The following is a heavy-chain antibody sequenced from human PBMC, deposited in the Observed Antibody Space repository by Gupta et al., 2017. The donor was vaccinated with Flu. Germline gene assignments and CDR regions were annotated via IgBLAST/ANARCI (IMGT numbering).Heavy chain of an antibody. CDR2: INHSGST. Sequence: QVQLQQWGAGLLTPSETLSLTCAVYGGSFSGYYWSWIRPPPGKGLEWLGEINHSGSTNYNPSLKSRVTISVDTSKNQFSLKLSSVTAADTAVYYCARTRWGYCSSTSCYTDPYYYYYYMDVWGKGTTVTVSS. V-gene: IGHV4-34*01. J-gene: IGHJ6*03. CDR3: ARTRWGYCSSTSCYTDPYYYYYYMDV. D-gene: IGHD2-2*02. CDR1: GGSFSGYY.